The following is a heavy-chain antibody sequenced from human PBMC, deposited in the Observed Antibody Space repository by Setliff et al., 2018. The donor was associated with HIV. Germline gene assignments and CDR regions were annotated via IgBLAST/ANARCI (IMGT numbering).Heavy chain of an antibody. D-gene: IGHD3-10*01. CDR3: ARRIDNSGSFPDKNWFDT. Sequence: SETLSLTCTVSGGSISSYCWNWIRQSPGRGLELIGFIFSSGSTKYNPSLQSRVTMSIDTSQNQFSRKLTSVTAADTAVYYCARRIDNSGSFPDKNWFDTWGQGSQVTVSS. J-gene: IGHJ5*02. CDR2: IFSSGST. CDR1: GGSISSYC. V-gene: IGHV4-4*09.